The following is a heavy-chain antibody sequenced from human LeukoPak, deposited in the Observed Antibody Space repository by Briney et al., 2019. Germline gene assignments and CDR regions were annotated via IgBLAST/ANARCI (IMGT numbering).Heavy chain of an antibody. CDR1: GFTFSSYS. D-gene: IGHD3-22*01. Sequence: GGSLRLSCAASGFTFSSYSMNWVRQAPGKGLEWVSSISSSSSYIYYADSVKGRFTISRDNAKNSLYLQMNSLRAEDTAVYYCARDPGVVITTVGAFDIWGQGTMVTVSS. CDR2: ISSSSSYI. J-gene: IGHJ3*02. V-gene: IGHV3-21*01. CDR3: ARDPGVVITTVGAFDI.